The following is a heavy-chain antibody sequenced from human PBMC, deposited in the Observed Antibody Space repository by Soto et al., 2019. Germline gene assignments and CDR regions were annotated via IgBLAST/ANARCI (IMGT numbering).Heavy chain of an antibody. V-gene: IGHV4-31*03. CDR1: GASITNDAFF. Sequence: PSETLSLTCTVSGASITNDAFFWTWVRQHPEKGLERLAYITYGGSIYYDPSLRGRLTVSIDKSKSQFSLHVRSVTAADPAVYYCAKMERTQLWLLVQNWGQGLLVT. CDR2: ITYGGSI. CDR3: AKMERTQLWLLVQN. D-gene: IGHD5-18*01. J-gene: IGHJ4*02.